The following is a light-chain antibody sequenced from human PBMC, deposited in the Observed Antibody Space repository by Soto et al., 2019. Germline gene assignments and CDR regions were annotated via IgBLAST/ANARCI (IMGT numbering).Light chain of an antibody. J-gene: IGKJ3*01. Sequence: DIVLTQSPATLSLSPGDRATLSCRASQSISSYLAWYQQKPDQAPRLLIYDASNRATVIPARFSSSGSGTDLARTISSLEPEDFEVYYCHQCSTWPFTFGPRNNVHSK. CDR1: QSISSY. CDR3: HQCSTWPFT. CDR2: DAS. V-gene: IGKV3-11*01.